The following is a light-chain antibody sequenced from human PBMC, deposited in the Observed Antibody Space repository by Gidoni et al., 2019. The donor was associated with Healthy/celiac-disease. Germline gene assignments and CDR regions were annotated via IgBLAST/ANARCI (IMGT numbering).Light chain of an antibody. V-gene: IGKV4-1*01. Sequence: DIVMTQSPDSMAVSLGESATINCKSSKSVLYSSNNKNYLAWYQQKPGQPPKLLIYGASTRESGVPDRFSGSGSGTDFTLTISSLQAEDVAVYYCQQYYSTPYTFGQGTKLEIK. CDR3: QQYYSTPYT. J-gene: IGKJ2*01. CDR1: KSVLYSSNNKNY. CDR2: GAS.